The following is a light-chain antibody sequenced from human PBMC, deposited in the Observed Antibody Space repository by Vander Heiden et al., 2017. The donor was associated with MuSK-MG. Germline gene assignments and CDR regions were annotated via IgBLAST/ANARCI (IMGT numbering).Light chain of an antibody. J-gene: IGKJ4*01. CDR3: QQYNNWPSNT. CDR2: GAS. V-gene: IGKV3-15*01. CDR1: QSVSSN. Sequence: EIVMTQSPATLSVSPGERATLSCRASQSVSSNLAWYQQKPGQAPRLLIYGASTRATGIPARFSGSGYGTEFTLTISSRQSEDFAVYYCQQYNNWPSNTFGGGTKVEIK.